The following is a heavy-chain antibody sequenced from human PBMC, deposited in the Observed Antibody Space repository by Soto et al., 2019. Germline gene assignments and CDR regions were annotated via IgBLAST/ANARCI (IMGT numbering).Heavy chain of an antibody. CDR2: IIPIFGTA. CDR3: ARSGYAARPVDH. Sequence: ASVKVSCKASGGTFSSYAISWVRQAPGQGLEWMGGIIPIFGTANYAQKFQGRVTITADESTSTAYMELSSLRSEDTAVYYCARSGYAARPVDHWGQGTLVTVSS. D-gene: IGHD6-6*01. V-gene: IGHV1-69*13. J-gene: IGHJ4*02. CDR1: GGTFSSYA.